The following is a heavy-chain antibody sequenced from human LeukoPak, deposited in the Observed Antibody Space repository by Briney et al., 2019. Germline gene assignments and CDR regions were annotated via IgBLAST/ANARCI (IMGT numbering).Heavy chain of an antibody. CDR1: GFTFSSYA. CDR2: ISGSGVGT. V-gene: IGHV3-23*01. D-gene: IGHD1-26*01. Sequence: GGSLRLSCAASGFTFSSYAMSWVRQAPGKGLEWVSGISGSGVGTYYADSVKGRFAISRDNSKNTLYLQMNSLRAEGTAVYYCAKLVGATRANYFDYWGQGTLVTVSS. J-gene: IGHJ4*02. CDR3: AKLVGATRANYFDY.